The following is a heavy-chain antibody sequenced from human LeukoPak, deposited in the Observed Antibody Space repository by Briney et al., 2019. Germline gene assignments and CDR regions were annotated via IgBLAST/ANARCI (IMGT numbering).Heavy chain of an antibody. CDR2: ISTSGST. CDR3: ASQVGYFDY. CDR1: GGSVSSGSYY. J-gene: IGHJ4*02. Sequence: SQTLSLTCTVSGGSVSSGSYYWSWIRQPAGTGLEWIGRISTSGSTNYNPSLKSRVTISRDTSKNQFSLKLSSVTAADTAVYYCASQVGYFDYWAREPWSPSPQ. D-gene: IGHD1-26*01. V-gene: IGHV4-61*02.